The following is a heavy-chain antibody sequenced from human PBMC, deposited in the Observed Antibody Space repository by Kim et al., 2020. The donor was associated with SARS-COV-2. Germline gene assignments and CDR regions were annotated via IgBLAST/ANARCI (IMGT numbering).Heavy chain of an antibody. D-gene: IGHD2-21*02. CDR2: TSYDGSNK. J-gene: IGHJ3*02. Sequence: GGSLRLSCAASGFTFSSYAMHCVRQAPGKGLEWVAVTSYDGSNKYYADSVKGRFTISRDNSKNTLYLQMNSLGAEDTAVYYCASQTLYCGGDCLNLRVYAFDIWGQGTMVTVSS. CDR1: GFTFSSYA. V-gene: IGHV3-30*04. CDR3: ASQTLYCGGDCLNLRVYAFDI.